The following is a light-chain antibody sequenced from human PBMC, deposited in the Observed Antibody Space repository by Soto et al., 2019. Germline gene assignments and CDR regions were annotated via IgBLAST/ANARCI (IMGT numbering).Light chain of an antibody. CDR2: AAS. J-gene: IGKJ1*01. V-gene: IGKV1-39*01. Sequence: DIQMTHSPSSLSASVVYRVTITFRASQSISSYLNWYQQKPGKAPKLLIYAASSLQSGVPSRFSGSGSGTDFTLTISSLQPEDFATYYCQKSYSTPWKFGQGTKVDIK. CDR3: QKSYSTPWK. CDR1: QSISSY.